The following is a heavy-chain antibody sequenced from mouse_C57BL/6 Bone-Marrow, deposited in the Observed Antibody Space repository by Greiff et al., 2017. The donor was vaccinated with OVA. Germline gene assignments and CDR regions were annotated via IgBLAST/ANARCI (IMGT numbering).Heavy chain of an antibody. CDR3: ARHDPHGNEFAFAY. D-gene: IGHD2-1*01. V-gene: IGHV2-6-1*01. CDR2: IWSDGST. J-gene: IGHJ3*01. CDR1: GFSLTSYG. Sequence: VKLMESGPGLVAPSQSLSITCTVSGFSLTSYGVHWVRQPPGKGLEWLVVIWSDGSTTYNSALKSRLSISKDNSKSQVFLKMNSLQTDDTAMYYCARHDPHGNEFAFAYWGQGTLVTVSA.